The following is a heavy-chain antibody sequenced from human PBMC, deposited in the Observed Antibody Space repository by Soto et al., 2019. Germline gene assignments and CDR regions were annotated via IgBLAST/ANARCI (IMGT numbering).Heavy chain of an antibody. V-gene: IGHV1-69*02. Sequence: QVQLVQSGAEVKRPGSSVKVSCKASGDTFNFYSINWVRQAPGLGLEWMGRVNPIVSMSNYAQKFQGRVTMTAGKSTSTAYMELSTLTSEDTAIYYCASSYGSGYRAFDYWGQGALVTVSS. CDR2: VNPIVSMS. CDR1: GDTFNFYS. D-gene: IGHD3-10*01. CDR3: ASSYGSGYRAFDY. J-gene: IGHJ4*02.